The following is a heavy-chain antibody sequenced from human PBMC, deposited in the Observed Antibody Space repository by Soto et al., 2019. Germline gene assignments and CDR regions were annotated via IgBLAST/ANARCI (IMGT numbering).Heavy chain of an antibody. CDR2: ISYDGSNK. V-gene: IGHV3-30*18. CDR3: AKDDIVLGAFDL. CDR1: GFTFSSYG. D-gene: IGHD2-2*01. J-gene: IGHJ2*01. Sequence: QVQLVESGGGVVQPGRSLRLSCAASGFTFSSYGMHWVRQAPGKGLEWVAVISYDGSNKYYADSVKGRFTISRDNSKNTLDLKMNSLRGEDTAVYYCAKDDIVLGAFDLWGRGTLVTVSS.